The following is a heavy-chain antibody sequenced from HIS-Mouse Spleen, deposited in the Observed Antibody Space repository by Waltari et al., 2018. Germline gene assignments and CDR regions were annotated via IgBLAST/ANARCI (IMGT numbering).Heavy chain of an antibody. CDR2: IVWDDDK. D-gene: IGHD6-19*01. Sequence: QVTLRESGPELVKPTQTLTLTCTSSGFSPGTSGMCVSWIRQPTGKALEWLARIVWDDDKYYSTSLKTRLTISRDTSKNQVVLTMTNMDPLDTATYYCARIAEGYTSGWYAFDYWGQGTLVTVSS. CDR3: ARIAEGYTSGWYAFDY. J-gene: IGHJ4*02. CDR1: GFSPGTSGMC. V-gene: IGHV2-70*15.